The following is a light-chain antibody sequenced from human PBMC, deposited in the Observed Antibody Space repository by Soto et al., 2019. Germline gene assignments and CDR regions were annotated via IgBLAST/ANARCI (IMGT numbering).Light chain of an antibody. CDR1: SSDVGSYIL. CDR2: EGS. CDR3: QSYDSSNRV. J-gene: IGLJ3*02. Sequence: QSALTQPASVSGSPGQSITISCTGTSSDVGSYILVSWYQQHPGKAPKLIIYEGSKRPSGVSNRFSGSKSGNTASLTISGLQAEDEADYYCQSYDSSNRVFGGGTKLTVL. V-gene: IGLV2-14*02.